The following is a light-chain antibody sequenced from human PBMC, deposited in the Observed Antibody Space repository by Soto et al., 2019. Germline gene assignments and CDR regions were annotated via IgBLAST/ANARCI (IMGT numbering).Light chain of an antibody. J-gene: IGLJ1*01. CDR3: SSYRSTTTFGV. Sequence: QSVLTQPASVSGSPGQSITISCTATSSDVGGYNYVSWYQQYPGKAPKLMIYEVSNRPLGVSNRFSASKSGNTASLIISGLQADDEADYFCSSYRSTTTFGVFGTGTKLTVL. V-gene: IGLV2-14*01. CDR1: SSDVGGYNY. CDR2: EVS.